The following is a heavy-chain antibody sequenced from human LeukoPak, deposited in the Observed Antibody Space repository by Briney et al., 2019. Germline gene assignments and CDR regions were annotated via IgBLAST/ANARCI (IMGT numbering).Heavy chain of an antibody. J-gene: IGHJ4*02. V-gene: IGHV3-30-3*01. CDR1: GFTFSSYA. D-gene: IGHD6-13*01. CDR3: AEEAYLRGDSSSWYYFDY. Sequence: GGSLRLSCAASGFTFSSYAMHWVRQAPGKGLEWVAVISYDGSNKYYANSVKGRFTISRDNSKNTLYLQMNSLRAEDTAVYYCAEEAYLRGDSSSWYYFDYWGQGTLVTVSS. CDR2: ISYDGSNK.